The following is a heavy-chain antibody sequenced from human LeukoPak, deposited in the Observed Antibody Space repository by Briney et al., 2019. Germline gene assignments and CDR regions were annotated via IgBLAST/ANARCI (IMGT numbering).Heavy chain of an antibody. CDR3: ARCGYYDFWSGYNPATFDS. Sequence: PSETLSLTCTVSGGSNSSGNYYWGWIRQPPGKGLEWIGSIYYSGSTYYNPSLKSRVTISLDTSKNQFSLKLSSVTAADTAVYYCARCGYYDFWSGYNPATFDSWGQGTLVTVSS. J-gene: IGHJ4*02. V-gene: IGHV4-39*01. D-gene: IGHD3-3*01. CDR1: GGSNSSGNYY. CDR2: IYYSGST.